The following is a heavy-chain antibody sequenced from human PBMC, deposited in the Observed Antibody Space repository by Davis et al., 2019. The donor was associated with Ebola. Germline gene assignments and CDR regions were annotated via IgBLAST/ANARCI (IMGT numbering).Heavy chain of an antibody. D-gene: IGHD1-26*01. CDR3: SRDRWELLLDS. CDR2: IKQDGSVR. V-gene: IGHV3-7*01. J-gene: IGHJ4*02. Sequence: GEPLKISCAASGFTFSSFWMSWVRQAPGKGLEWVASIKQDGSVRHYVDSVKGRFTISRDNAKNSLYLQMNSLRDEDTAVYYCSRDRWELLLDSWGQGTLVTVSS. CDR1: GFTFSSFW.